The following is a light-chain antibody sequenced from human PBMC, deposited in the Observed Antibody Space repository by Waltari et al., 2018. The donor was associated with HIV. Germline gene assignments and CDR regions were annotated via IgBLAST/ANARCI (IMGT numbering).Light chain of an antibody. J-gene: IGKJ2*01. CDR2: EVG. V-gene: IGKV3-15*01. CDR3: QQYDSGPRGIT. CDR1: QSISAK. Sequence: EIVMTQSPPTLSVSPGQRVTLSCRASQSISAKVAWYQQRPGQAPRLLIYEVGTRPTGIPARFSGSGSGTEFTHTISSLQSEDFATYFCQQYDSGPRGITFGQGTMLEIK.